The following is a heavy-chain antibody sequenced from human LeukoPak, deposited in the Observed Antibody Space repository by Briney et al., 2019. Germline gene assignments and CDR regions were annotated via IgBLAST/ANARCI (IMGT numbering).Heavy chain of an antibody. CDR1: GYTFTSYY. CDR2: INPSGGST. D-gene: IGHD6-19*01. CDR3: ASMDSSGWYYYYGMDV. V-gene: IGHV1-46*01. Sequence: ASVKVSCKASGYTFTSYYMHWVRQAPGQGLEWMGIINPSGGSTSYAQKFQGRVTMTRGTSTSTVYMELSSLRSEDTAVYYCASMDSSGWYYYYGMDVWGQGTTVTVSS. J-gene: IGHJ6*02.